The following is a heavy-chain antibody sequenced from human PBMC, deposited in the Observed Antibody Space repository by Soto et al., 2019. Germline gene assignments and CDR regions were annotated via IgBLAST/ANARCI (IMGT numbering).Heavy chain of an antibody. J-gene: IGHJ4*02. V-gene: IGHV5-10-1*03. D-gene: IGHD5-12*01. Sequence: EVQLVQSGPDVKKPGESLRISCKASGYAFNNYWISWVRLLPGKGLEWMGRIDPTASYTDYSPSFAGHVTFSVDMSGRTADQQWNTLKTSDTAMYFCARHSGYHCNDLHPFDSWGQGTLITVSS. CDR1: GYAFNNYW. CDR2: IDPTASYT. CDR3: ARHSGYHCNDLHPFDS.